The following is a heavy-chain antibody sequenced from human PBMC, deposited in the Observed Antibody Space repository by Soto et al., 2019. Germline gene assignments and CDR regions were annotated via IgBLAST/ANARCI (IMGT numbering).Heavy chain of an antibody. CDR1: GGSISSSSYY. J-gene: IGHJ4*02. CDR2: IYYSGST. D-gene: IGHD6-13*01. V-gene: IGHV4-39*01. CDR3: APYQAAAGLFDY. Sequence: QLQLQESGPGLVKPSETLSLTCTVSGGSISSSSYYWGWIRQPPGKGLEWIGSIYYSGSTYYNPSLKSRVTISVDTSKNQFSLKLSSVTAADTAVYYCAPYQAAAGLFDYWGQGTLVTVSS.